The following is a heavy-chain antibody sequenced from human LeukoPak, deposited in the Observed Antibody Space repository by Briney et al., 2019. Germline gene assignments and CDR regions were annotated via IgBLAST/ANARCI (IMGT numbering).Heavy chain of an antibody. CDR3: ARDRVLTGTYYYDSSGPYDAFDI. J-gene: IGHJ3*02. CDR2: IYYSGST. CDR1: GGSISSYY. V-gene: IGHV4-59*01. D-gene: IGHD3-22*01. Sequence: PSETLSLTCTVSGGSISSYYWSWIRQPPGKGLEWIGYIYYSGSTNYNPSLKSRVTISVDTSKNQFSLKLSSVTAADTAVYYCARDRVLTGTYYYDSSGPYDAFDIWGQGTMVTVSP.